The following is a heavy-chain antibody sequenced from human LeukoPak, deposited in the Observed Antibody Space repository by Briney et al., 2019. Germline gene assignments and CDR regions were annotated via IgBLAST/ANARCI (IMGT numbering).Heavy chain of an antibody. CDR1: GFTFDDYA. CDR2: ISWNRGSI. V-gene: IGHV3-9*03. D-gene: IGHD2-15*01. CDR3: AKDLRQRGISMAYFDY. J-gene: IGHJ4*02. Sequence: PGGSLRLSCAASGFTFDDYAMQWVRQAPGKGLEWVSGISWNRGSIGYADSVKGRFTISRDNAKNSLYLQMNSLRAEDMVLYYCAKDLRQRGISMAYFDYWGQGTLVTASS.